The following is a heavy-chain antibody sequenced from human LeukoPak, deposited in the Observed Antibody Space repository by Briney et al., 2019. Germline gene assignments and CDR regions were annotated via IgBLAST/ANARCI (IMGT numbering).Heavy chain of an antibody. CDR2: IPSHGSYQ. Sequence: SGGSLRLSCAASGSTFSSSGMHWVRQAPGKGLEWVAVIPSHGSYQYYADSVKGRFTISRDNSKNTLYLQMSSLRVEDTAVYHCATARVDYGMPVWGQGTTVTVSS. D-gene: IGHD3-10*01. CDR1: GSTFSSSG. J-gene: IGHJ6*02. CDR3: ATARVDYGMPV. V-gene: IGHV3-30*03.